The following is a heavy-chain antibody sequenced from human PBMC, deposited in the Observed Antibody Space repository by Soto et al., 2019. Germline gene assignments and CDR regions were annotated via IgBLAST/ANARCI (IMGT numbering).Heavy chain of an antibody. J-gene: IGHJ5*01. Sequence: EVQLVESGGGLVQPGGSLRLSCEASRGAFGDYWMHWVRQAPGKGLVWVSRINRDANDIIYADSVKGRFTASRDNAKNMVFLQLNRLRVEDTAVYYCGSEVTHNWFESWGQGTLVTVSS. D-gene: IGHD3-10*01. V-gene: IGHV3-74*01. CDR2: INRDANDI. CDR3: GSEVTHNWFES. CDR1: RGAFGDYW.